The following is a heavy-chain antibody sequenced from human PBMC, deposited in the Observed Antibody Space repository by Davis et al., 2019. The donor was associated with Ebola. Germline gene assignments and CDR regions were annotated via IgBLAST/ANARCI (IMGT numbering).Heavy chain of an antibody. D-gene: IGHD1-7*01. J-gene: IGHJ6*02. CDR2: INPNSGGT. CDR1: GYTFTGYY. V-gene: IGHV1-2*05. Sequence: AASVKVSCKASGYTFTGYYMHWVRQAPGQGLEWMGRINPNSGGTNYAQKFQGRVTMTRDTSISTAYMELSRLRSDDTVVYYCARGGRLELLVPLNINYYGMDVWGQGTTVTVPS. CDR3: ARGGRLELLVPLNINYYGMDV.